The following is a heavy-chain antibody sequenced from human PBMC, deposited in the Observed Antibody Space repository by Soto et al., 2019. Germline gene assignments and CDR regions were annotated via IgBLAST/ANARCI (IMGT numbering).Heavy chain of an antibody. CDR1: GGSFSGYY. D-gene: IGHD3-3*01. CDR2: INHSGST. J-gene: IGHJ4*02. CDR3: ARGAPITIFGVVISRHLDY. Sequence: SETLSLTCAVYGGSFSGYYWSWIRQPPGKGLEWIGEINHSGSTNYNPSLKSRVTISVDTSKNQFSLKLSSVTAADTAVYYCARGAPITIFGVVISRHLDYWGQGTLVTVSS. V-gene: IGHV4-34*01.